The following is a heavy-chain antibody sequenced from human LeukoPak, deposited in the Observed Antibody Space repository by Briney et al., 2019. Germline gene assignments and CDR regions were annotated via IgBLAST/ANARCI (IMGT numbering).Heavy chain of an antibody. Sequence: GGSLRLSCAASGFTVSSNYMSWVRQAPGKGLEWVSVIYSGGSTYYADSVKGRFTISRDNSKNTLYLQTNSLRAEDTAVYYCARDGSQRYYDFVRYGMDVWGQGTTVTVSS. V-gene: IGHV3-66*01. J-gene: IGHJ6*02. D-gene: IGHD3-3*01. CDR1: GFTVSSNY. CDR2: IYSGGST. CDR3: ARDGSQRYYDFVRYGMDV.